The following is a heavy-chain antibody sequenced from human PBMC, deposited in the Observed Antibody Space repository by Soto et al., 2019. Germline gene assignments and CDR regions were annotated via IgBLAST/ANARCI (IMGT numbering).Heavy chain of an antibody. D-gene: IGHD2-2*01. Sequence: GGSLRLSCAAARFTFSSYGIHWVRQAPGKGLEWVAVISYDGSNKYYADSVKGRFTISRDNSKNTLYLQMNSLRAEDTAVYYCAKNYGYCISTSCYADAFDIWGQGTMVTVSS. CDR3: AKNYGYCISTSCYADAFDI. CDR2: ISYDGSNK. CDR1: RFTFSSYG. V-gene: IGHV3-30*18. J-gene: IGHJ3*02.